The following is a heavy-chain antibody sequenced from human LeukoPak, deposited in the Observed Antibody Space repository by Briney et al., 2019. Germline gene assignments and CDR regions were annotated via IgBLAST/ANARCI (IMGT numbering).Heavy chain of an antibody. CDR2: ISSSGSTI. J-gene: IGHJ4*02. CDR1: GFTFSDYY. D-gene: IGHD3-3*01. V-gene: IGHV3-11*04. CDR3: ARDSAYYDFWSGTSIGGPFDY. Sequence: GGSLRLSCAASGFTFSDYYMSWIRQAPGKGLEWVSYISSSGSTIYYADSVKGRFTISRDNSKNTLYLQMNSLRAEDTAVYYCARDSAYYDFWSGTSIGGPFDYWGQGTLVTVSS.